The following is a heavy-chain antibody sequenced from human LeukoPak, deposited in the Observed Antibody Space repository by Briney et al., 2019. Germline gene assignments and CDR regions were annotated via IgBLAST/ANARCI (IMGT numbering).Heavy chain of an antibody. Sequence: SVKVSCKASGGTFSSYAISWVRQAPGQGLEWMGRIIPIFGTANYAQKFQGRVTITTDESTSTAYMELSGLRSEDTAVYYCARSSIVGATTYSDYWGQGTLVTVSS. J-gene: IGHJ4*02. D-gene: IGHD1-26*01. CDR3: ARSSIVGATTYSDY. CDR1: GGTFSSYA. V-gene: IGHV1-69*05. CDR2: IIPIFGTA.